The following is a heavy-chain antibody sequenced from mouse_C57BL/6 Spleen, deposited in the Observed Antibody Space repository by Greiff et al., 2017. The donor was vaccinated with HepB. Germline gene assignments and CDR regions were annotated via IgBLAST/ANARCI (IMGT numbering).Heavy chain of an antibody. D-gene: IGHD3-2*02. CDR1: GYAFSSSW. CDR3: AYSSGSFDY. CDR2: IYPGDGDT. V-gene: IGHV1-82*01. J-gene: IGHJ2*01. Sequence: QVQLKESGPELVKPGASVKISCKASGYAFSSSWMNWVKQRPGKGLEWIGRIYPGDGDTNYNGKFKGKATLTADKSSSTAYMQLSSLTSEDSAVYFCAYSSGSFDYWGQGTTLTVSS.